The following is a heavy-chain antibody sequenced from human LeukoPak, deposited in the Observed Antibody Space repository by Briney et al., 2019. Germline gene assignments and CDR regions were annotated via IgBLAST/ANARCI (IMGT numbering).Heavy chain of an antibody. V-gene: IGHV3-7*03. CDR2: IKQDGSEI. J-gene: IGHJ4*02. CDR3: AKDSRLGLRYFDWLFDY. CDR1: GFTFNSRW. Sequence: GGSLRLSCAASGFTFNSRWMSWVRQAPGKGLEWVANIKQDGSEIDYVDSVKGRFTISRDNAKNSLFLQMNSLRAEDTAVYYCAKDSRLGLRYFDWLFDYWGQGTLVTVSS. D-gene: IGHD3-9*01.